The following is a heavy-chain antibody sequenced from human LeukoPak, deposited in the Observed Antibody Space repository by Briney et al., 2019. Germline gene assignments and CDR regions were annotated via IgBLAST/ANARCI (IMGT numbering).Heavy chain of an antibody. V-gene: IGHV3-21*01. CDR1: GFTFSSYS. Sequence: GGSLRLSCAASGFTFSSYSMNWVRQAPGEGLEWVSSISSSSSYIYYADSVKGRFTISRDNAKNSLYLQMNSLRAEDTAVYYCARDGIVGATIPIDYWGQGTLVTVSS. D-gene: IGHD1-26*01. J-gene: IGHJ4*02. CDR2: ISSSSSYI. CDR3: ARDGIVGATIPIDY.